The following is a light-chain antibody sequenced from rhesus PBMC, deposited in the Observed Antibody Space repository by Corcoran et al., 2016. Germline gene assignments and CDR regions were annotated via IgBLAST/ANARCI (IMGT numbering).Light chain of an antibody. V-gene: IGKV1-25*01. CDR2: EAS. Sequence: DIQMTQSPSSLSASVGDRVTITCRASQGITNDLAWYQQKPGETPKLLIYEASSLQRGIPSRFSGSGSGTDFNLTISSLQSEDFATYYCQHYYSTPYSFGQGTKVEIK. CDR3: QHYYSTPYS. J-gene: IGKJ2*01. CDR1: QGITND.